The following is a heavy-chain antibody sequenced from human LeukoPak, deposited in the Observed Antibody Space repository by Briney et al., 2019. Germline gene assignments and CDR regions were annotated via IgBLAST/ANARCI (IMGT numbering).Heavy chain of an antibody. Sequence: GESLEISCKGSGYSFTSYWIGWVRQMPGKGLEWMGIIYPGDSDTRYSPSFQGQVTISADKSISTAYLQWSSLKASDTAMYYCARQPHYDFWSGYPYYYYMDVWGKGTTVTVSS. CDR3: ARQPHYDFWSGYPYYYYMDV. V-gene: IGHV5-51*01. CDR2: IYPGDSDT. J-gene: IGHJ6*03. D-gene: IGHD3-3*01. CDR1: GYSFTSYW.